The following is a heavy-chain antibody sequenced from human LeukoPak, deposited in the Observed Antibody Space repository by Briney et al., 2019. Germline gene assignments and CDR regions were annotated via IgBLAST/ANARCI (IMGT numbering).Heavy chain of an antibody. Sequence: GGSLRLSCAVSGFTFSDCVMIGVRETPGKGLEWVSGMGRSGSPTYFAICVTGRFTISRDNSKNTLYLQMNRLTAEDTAPYFCVTDADDSGDFLFHAWGQGTLVTVYS. CDR2: MGRSGSPT. CDR1: GFTFSDCV. J-gene: IGHJ5*02. V-gene: IGHV3-23*01. CDR3: VTDADDSGDFLFHA. D-gene: IGHD4-17*01.